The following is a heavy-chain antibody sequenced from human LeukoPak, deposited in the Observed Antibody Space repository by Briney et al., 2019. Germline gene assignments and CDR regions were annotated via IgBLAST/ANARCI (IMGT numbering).Heavy chain of an antibody. D-gene: IGHD6-19*01. CDR1: GGSISSYY. CDR3: ARELINSSGWRFDY. V-gene: IGHV4-59*01. CDR2: IYYSGST. Sequence: SETLSLTCTVSGGSISSYYWSWIRQPPGKGLEWIGYIYYSGSTNYNPSLKSRVTISVDTSKNQFSLKLSSVTAADTAVYYCARELINSSGWRFDYWGQGTLVTVSS. J-gene: IGHJ4*02.